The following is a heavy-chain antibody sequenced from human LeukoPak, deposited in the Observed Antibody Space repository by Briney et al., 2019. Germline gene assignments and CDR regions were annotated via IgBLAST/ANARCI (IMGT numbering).Heavy chain of an antibody. CDR1: GGSFRTYY. CDR2: IYYSGST. CDR3: ARHSGSCGRFDY. D-gene: IGHD1-26*01. Sequence: SETLSLTCTVPGGSFRTYYWSWIRQPPGKGLEWIGYIYYSGSTKYNPSLKSRVTISVDTSKRQFSLKLTSVTAADTAVYYCARHSGSCGRFDYWGQGTLVTVSS. J-gene: IGHJ4*02. V-gene: IGHV4-59*01.